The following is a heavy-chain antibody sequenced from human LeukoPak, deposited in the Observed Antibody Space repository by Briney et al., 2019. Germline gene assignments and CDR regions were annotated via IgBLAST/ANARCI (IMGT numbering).Heavy chain of an antibody. J-gene: IGHJ3*02. Sequence: SETLSLTCTVSGVSISSYYWSWIRQPPGKGLEWIGYIYYSGSTNYNPSLKSRVTISVDTSKNQFSLKLSSVTAADTAVYYCARALWGYYDILTGYCLDAFDIWGQGTMVTVSS. CDR2: IYYSGST. V-gene: IGHV4-59*01. D-gene: IGHD3-9*01. CDR3: ARALWGYYDILTGYCLDAFDI. CDR1: GVSISSYY.